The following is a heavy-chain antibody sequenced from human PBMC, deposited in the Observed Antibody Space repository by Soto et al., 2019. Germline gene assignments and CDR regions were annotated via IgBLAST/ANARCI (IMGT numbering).Heavy chain of an antibody. J-gene: IGHJ4*02. Sequence: QVQLVQSGAEVKKPGASVKVSCKTSGCTFTNYAIHWVRQAPGQRLEWMGWINAGNGNTKYSQTFQGRVTISRDTSASSAYMELSSLRSEDTAVYYCARDPCPRDTCYTNPFDYWGQGTLVTVSS. CDR2: INAGNGNT. D-gene: IGHD2-15*01. CDR1: GCTFTNYA. CDR3: ARDPCPRDTCYTNPFDY. V-gene: IGHV1-3*01.